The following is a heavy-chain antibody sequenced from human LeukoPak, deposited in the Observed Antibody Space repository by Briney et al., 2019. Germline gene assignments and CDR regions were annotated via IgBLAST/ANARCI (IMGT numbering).Heavy chain of an antibody. CDR3: ARGNGDYIEYFQH. CDR1: GGSISSYY. D-gene: IGHD4-17*01. J-gene: IGHJ1*01. V-gene: IGHV4-59*01. CDR2: THYSGST. Sequence: SETLSLTCTVSGGSISSYYWSWIRQPPEKGLEWIGCTHYSGSTKYNPSLKSRVTISVDTSKNQFSLKLISVTAADTALYYCARGNGDYIEYFQHWGQGTLVTVSS.